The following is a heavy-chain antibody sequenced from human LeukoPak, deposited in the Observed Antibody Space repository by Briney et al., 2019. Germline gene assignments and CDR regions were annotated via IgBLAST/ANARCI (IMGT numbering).Heavy chain of an antibody. J-gene: IGHJ4*02. D-gene: IGHD3-16*01. CDR2: IIPIFGTA. CDR1: GGTFSSYA. Sequence: VASVKVSCKASGGTFSSYAISWVRQAPGQGLEWMGGIIPIFGTANYAQKFQGRVTITADKSTSTAYMELSSLRSEDTAVYYCARQLDHYDNIYYFDYWGQGTLVTVSS. V-gene: IGHV1-69*06. CDR3: ARQLDHYDNIYYFDY.